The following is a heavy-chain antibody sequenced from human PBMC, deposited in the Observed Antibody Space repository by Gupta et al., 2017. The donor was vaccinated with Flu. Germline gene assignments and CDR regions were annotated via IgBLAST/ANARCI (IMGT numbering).Heavy chain of an antibody. CDR3: AHGLYGSGSRSLFDY. Sequence: QITLKESGPTLVKPTQTLTLTCTFSGFSLSTSGVGVGWIRQPPGKALEWLALIYWDDDKRYSPSLKSRLTITKDTSKNQVVLTMTNMDPVDTATYYCAHGLYGSGSRSLFDYWGQGTLVTVSS. CDR1: GFSLSTSGVG. CDR2: IYWDDDK. J-gene: IGHJ4*02. V-gene: IGHV2-5*02. D-gene: IGHD3-10*01.